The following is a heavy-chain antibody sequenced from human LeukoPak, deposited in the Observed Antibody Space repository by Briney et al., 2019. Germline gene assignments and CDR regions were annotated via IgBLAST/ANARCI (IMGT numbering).Heavy chain of an antibody. CDR1: GYSISSGYY. J-gene: IGHJ4*02. V-gene: IGHV4-61*01. CDR2: IYYSGST. D-gene: IGHD3-16*02. Sequence: SETLSLTCTVSGYSISSGYYWVWIRQPPGKGLEWIGYIYYSGSTNYNPSLKSRVTISVDTSRNQFSLKLSSVTAADTAVYYCARAVGTFGGVIVMIDYWGQGTLVTVSS. CDR3: ARAVGTFGGVIVMIDY.